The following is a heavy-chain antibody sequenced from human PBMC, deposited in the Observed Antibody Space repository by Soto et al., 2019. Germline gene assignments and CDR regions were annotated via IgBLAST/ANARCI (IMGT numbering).Heavy chain of an antibody. V-gene: IGHV3-74*01. CDR3: ARDGSPGYYYDSSGYSDY. CDR2: INSDGSST. Sequence: PGGSLRLSCAASGFTFSSYWMHWVRQAPGKGLVWVSRINSDGSSTSYADSVKGRFTISRDNAKNTLYLQMNSLRAEDTAVYYCARDGSPGYYYDSSGYSDYWGQGTLVTVSS. D-gene: IGHD3-22*01. CDR1: GFTFSSYW. J-gene: IGHJ4*02.